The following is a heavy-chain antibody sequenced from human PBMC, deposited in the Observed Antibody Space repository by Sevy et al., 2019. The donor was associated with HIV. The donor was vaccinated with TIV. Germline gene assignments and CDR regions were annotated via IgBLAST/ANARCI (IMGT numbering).Heavy chain of an antibody. CDR1: GFTFNIYS. Sequence: GEPLKISCAASGFTFNIYSMSWVRQTPGKGLEWVATLSFGCGKINHADSVKGRFTMSRDDSKNAVYLQMNNLRVEDTAIYYCAREGCTKPHDYWGQGTLVTVSS. CDR3: AREGCTKPHDY. J-gene: IGHJ4*02. CDR2: LSFGCGKI. D-gene: IGHD2-8*01. V-gene: IGHV3-23*01.